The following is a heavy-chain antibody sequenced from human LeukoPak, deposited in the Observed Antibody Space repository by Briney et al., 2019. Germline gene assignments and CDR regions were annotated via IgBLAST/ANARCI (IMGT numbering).Heavy chain of an antibody. J-gene: IGHJ3*02. CDR2: ISYDGSNK. CDR1: GFTFSAYS. V-gene: IGHV3-30-3*01. D-gene: IGHD4-17*01. Sequence: GGSLRLSCAASGFTFSAYSMHWVRQAPGKGLEWVAVISYDGSNKNFADSVQGRFTISRDNSKNMLYLQMNSLRAEDTAVYYCAKEMTTVTTDAFDIWGQGTMVTVSS. CDR3: AKEMTTVTTDAFDI.